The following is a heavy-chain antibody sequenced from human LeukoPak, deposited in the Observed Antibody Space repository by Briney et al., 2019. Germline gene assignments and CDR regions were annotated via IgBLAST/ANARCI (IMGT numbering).Heavy chain of an antibody. V-gene: IGHV1-69*04. CDR2: IIPILGIA. CDR3: ARDQVVVAANYWFDP. J-gene: IGHJ5*02. Sequence: ASVTVSFKASGGTFLSYAISWVRQAPGQGLEWMGRIIPILGIANYAQKFQGRVTITADKSTNTAYMELSSLRSEDTAVYYCARDQVVVAANYWFDPWGQGTLVTVPS. D-gene: IGHD2-15*01. CDR1: GGTFLSYA.